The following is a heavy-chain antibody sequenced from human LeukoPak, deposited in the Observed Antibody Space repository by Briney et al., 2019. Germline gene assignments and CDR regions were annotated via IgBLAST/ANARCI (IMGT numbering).Heavy chain of an antibody. Sequence: ASVKVSCKASGYTFTSYYMHWVRQAPGQGLEWMGIINPSGGSTSYARKFQGRVTMTRDTSTSTVYMELSSLRSEDTAVYYCARERIAAGLDYWGQGTLVTVSS. CDR2: INPSGGST. CDR3: ARERIAAGLDY. D-gene: IGHD6-6*01. J-gene: IGHJ4*02. CDR1: GYTFTSYY. V-gene: IGHV1-46*01.